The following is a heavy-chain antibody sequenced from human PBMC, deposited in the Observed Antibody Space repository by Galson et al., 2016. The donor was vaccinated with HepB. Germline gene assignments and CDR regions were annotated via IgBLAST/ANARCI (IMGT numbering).Heavy chain of an antibody. J-gene: IGHJ4*02. CDR3: ARVGGYPAFDY. D-gene: IGHD3-16*01. Sequence: QSGAEVKKPGESLKISCKSSGYSFSSYWIGWVRQLPGKGLEWTGIIYPDDSATRYSPSFQGQVTISADKSISTAYLQWSSLKVSDTAMYYCARVGGYPAFDYWGQGTLVTVSS. V-gene: IGHV5-51*01. CDR1: GYSFSSYW. CDR2: IYPDDSAT.